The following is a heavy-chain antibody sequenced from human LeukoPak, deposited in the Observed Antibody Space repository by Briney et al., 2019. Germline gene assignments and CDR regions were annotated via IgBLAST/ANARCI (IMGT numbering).Heavy chain of an antibody. CDR1: GFTFSSYG. Sequence: GGSLRLSCAASGFTFSSYGMHWVRQAPGKGLEWVAFIRYDGSNKYYADSVKDRFTISRDNSKSTLYLQMNSLRAEDTAVYYCAKDIVVGGHYWGQGTLVTVSS. D-gene: IGHD2-2*01. CDR3: AKDIVVGGHY. J-gene: IGHJ4*02. V-gene: IGHV3-30*02. CDR2: IRYDGSNK.